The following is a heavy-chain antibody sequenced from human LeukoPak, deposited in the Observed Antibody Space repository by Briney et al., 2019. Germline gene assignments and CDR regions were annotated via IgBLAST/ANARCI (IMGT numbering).Heavy chain of an antibody. CDR1: GCSISSHS. CDR3: ARGGYDFWSCNNHEYYFDY. D-gene: IGHD3-3*01. V-gene: IGHV4-59*11. Sequence: SETLSLTCTVSGCSISSHSWSWIRQPPGKGLEWIGYIYYSGSTNYNPSLKSRVTISVDTSKNQFSLKLISVTAADKAVEYCARGGYDFWSCNNHEYYFDYWGQGTLVAVSS. J-gene: IGHJ4*02. CDR2: IYYSGST.